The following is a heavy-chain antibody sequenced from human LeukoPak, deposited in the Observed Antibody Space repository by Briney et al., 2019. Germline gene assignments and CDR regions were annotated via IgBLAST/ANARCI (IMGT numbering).Heavy chain of an antibody. CDR3: ARDLVVVGSSFSYGMDV. CDR2: INQDGSDK. J-gene: IGHJ6*02. CDR1: GFSISADW. Sequence: GGSLRLSCAASGFSISADWISWVRQAPGKGLEWVANINQDGSDKYSVDSVKGRFTISRDNAKNSLYLEMNSLRADDTAVYYCARDLVVVGSSFSYGMDVWGQGTTVTVSS. V-gene: IGHV3-7*01. D-gene: IGHD2-15*01.